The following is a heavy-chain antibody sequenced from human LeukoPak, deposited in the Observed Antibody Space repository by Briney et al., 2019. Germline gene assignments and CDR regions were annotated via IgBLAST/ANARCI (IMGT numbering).Heavy chain of an antibody. Sequence: PSETLSLTCAVYGGSFSGCYWSWIRQPPGKGLEWIGEINHSGSTNYNPSLKSRVTISVDTSKNQFSLKLSSVTAADTAVYYCARGRGDNYSSGWSQFDYWGQGTLVTVSS. CDR2: INHSGST. V-gene: IGHV4-34*01. CDR3: ARGRGDNYSSGWSQFDY. CDR1: GGSFSGCY. J-gene: IGHJ4*02. D-gene: IGHD6-19*01.